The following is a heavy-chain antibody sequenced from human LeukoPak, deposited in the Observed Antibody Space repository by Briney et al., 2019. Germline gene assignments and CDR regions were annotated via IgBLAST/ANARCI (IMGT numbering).Heavy chain of an antibody. Sequence: TSETLSLTCAVSGGSISSSNWWSWVRQPPGKGLEWIGEIYHSGSTNYNPSLKSRVTISVDTSKNQFSLKLSSVTAADTAVYYCARHWGSGSYLPDYWGQGTLVTVSS. CDR2: IYHSGST. CDR3: ARHWGSGSYLPDY. CDR1: GGSISSSNW. J-gene: IGHJ4*02. D-gene: IGHD3-10*01. V-gene: IGHV4-4*02.